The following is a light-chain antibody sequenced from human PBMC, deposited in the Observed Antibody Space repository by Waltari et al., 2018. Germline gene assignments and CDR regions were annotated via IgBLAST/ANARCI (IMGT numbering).Light chain of an antibody. Sequence: QSVLTQPPSVSAAPGQKVTISCSGSSSNIGNNYVSWYQPPPGTAPKLLVYDNNNLPSWIPDRFSGAKSGTSATLGITGLQTGDEADYDCGTWDSSLSAVVFGGGTKLTVL. CDR3: GTWDSSLSAVV. V-gene: IGLV1-51*01. CDR1: SSNIGNNY. J-gene: IGLJ2*01. CDR2: DNN.